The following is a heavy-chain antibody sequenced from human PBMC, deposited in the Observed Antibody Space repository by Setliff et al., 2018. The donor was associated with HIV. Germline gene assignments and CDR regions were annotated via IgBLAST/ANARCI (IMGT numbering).Heavy chain of an antibody. CDR2: INTSGGSA. CDR1: GYTFTSYP. Sequence: ASVKVSCKASGYTFTSYPMHWVRQAPEQGLEWMGVINTSGGSAGYAEKFRGRVTMTRDTSTSTVYMDLRNPRSEDTAVYYCARNQGDSSGWYAGDYWGHGTLVTVSS. V-gene: IGHV1-46*01. D-gene: IGHD6-19*01. J-gene: IGHJ4*01. CDR3: ARNQGDSSGWYAGDY.